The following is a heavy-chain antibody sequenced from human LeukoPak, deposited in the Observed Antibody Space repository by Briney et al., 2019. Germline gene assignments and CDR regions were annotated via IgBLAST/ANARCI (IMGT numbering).Heavy chain of an antibody. Sequence: GASVKVSCKASGGTFISNAITWVRQAPGQGLEWMGRIIPIFGITDYAQKFQGRVTITADKSTCTAYMEFSSLRSEDTAVYYCASGRMTTETTYCFDPWGQGTLITVSS. J-gene: IGHJ5*02. V-gene: IGHV1-69*04. CDR2: IIPIFGIT. CDR1: GGTFISNA. D-gene: IGHD4-11*01. CDR3: ASGRMTTETTYCFDP.